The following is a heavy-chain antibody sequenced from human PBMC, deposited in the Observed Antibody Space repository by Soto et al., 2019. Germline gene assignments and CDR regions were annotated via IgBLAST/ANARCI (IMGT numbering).Heavy chain of an antibody. CDR3: ARDRYYGSGSYYTGNWFDP. D-gene: IGHD3-10*01. CDR1: GFTVSSNY. V-gene: IGHV3-53*01. Sequence: GGSLRLSCAASGFTVSSNYMSWLRQAPGKGLEWVSVIYSGRSRYYADSVRGRFTISRDNSKNTLYLQMNSLRAEDTAVYYCARDRYYGSGSYYTGNWFDPWGQGTMVTVSS. J-gene: IGHJ5*02. CDR2: IYSGRSR.